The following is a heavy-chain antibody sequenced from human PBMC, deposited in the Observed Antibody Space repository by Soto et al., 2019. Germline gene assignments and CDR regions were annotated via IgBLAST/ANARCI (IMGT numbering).Heavy chain of an antibody. D-gene: IGHD5-18*01. J-gene: IGHJ6*02. Sequence: GASVKVSWKASGGSFRCYSRRWARQAPGQGLEWMGGIIPIFGTANYAQKFQGRVTITADESTSTAYMELSSLRSEDTAVYYCARVRGYSYGGYYYYYGMDVWGQGTTVTVSS. CDR1: GGSFRCYS. CDR3: ARVRGYSYGGYYYYYGMDV. CDR2: IIPIFGTA. V-gene: IGHV1-69*13.